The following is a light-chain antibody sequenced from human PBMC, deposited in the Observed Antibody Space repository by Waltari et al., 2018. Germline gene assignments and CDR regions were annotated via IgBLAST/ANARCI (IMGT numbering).Light chain of an antibody. J-gene: IGLJ3*02. Sequence: QSVLTQPPSASGTPGQRVTISCSGSRSNIGSNYVYWYQQLPGTAPKLLIYRNKQRPSGVPDRFSGSKSGTSASLAISGLRSEDEADYYWAAWDDSLSGRVFGGGTKVTVL. V-gene: IGLV1-47*01. CDR2: RNK. CDR1: RSNIGSNY. CDR3: AAWDDSLSGRV.